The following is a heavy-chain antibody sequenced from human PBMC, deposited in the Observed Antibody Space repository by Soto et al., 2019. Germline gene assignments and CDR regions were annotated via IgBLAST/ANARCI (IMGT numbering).Heavy chain of an antibody. D-gene: IGHD1-20*01. CDR3: ARGRPMYNSRY. J-gene: IGHJ4*02. Sequence: PSETLSLTCTVCGGSINSDYCSWIRQSPWKGLEWIGYVFFSGITNYNHSFKSRVTISVDTSKNQIYLRVTSVTAADTAVYYCARGRPMYNSRYWRPGTVFTVSP. CDR1: GGSINSDY. V-gene: IGHV4-59*01. CDR2: VFFSGIT.